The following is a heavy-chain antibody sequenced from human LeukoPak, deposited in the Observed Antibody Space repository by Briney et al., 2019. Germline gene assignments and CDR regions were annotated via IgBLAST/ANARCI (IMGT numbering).Heavy chain of an antibody. CDR3: ARATCYYDSSGPARLDY. CDR2: ISAYNGNT. CDR1: GYTFTSYG. Sequence: ASVKVSCKASGYTFTSYGISWVRQAPGQGLEWMGWISAYNGNTNYAQKLQGRVTMTTDTSTSTAYMELRSLRSDDTAVYYCARATCYYDSSGPARLDYWGQGTLVTVSS. V-gene: IGHV1-18*01. J-gene: IGHJ4*02. D-gene: IGHD3-22*01.